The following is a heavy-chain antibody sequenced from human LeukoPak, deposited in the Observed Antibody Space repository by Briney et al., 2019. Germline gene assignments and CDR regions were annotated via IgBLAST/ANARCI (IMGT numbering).Heavy chain of an antibody. CDR2: INSDGRNT. V-gene: IGHV3-74*01. CDR3: ARGAYGDYVVEYFQH. CDR1: GFTFSSYW. J-gene: IGHJ1*01. D-gene: IGHD4-17*01. Sequence: GGSLRLSCVASGFTFSSYWMHWVRQAPGKGLVWVSRINSDGRNTSYADSVKGRFTISRDNAKNTLYLQMNSLRAEDTAVYYCARGAYGDYVVEYFQHWGQGTLVTVSS.